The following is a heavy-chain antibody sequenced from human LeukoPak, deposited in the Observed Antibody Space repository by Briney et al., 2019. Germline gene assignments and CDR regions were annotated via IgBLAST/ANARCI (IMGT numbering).Heavy chain of an antibody. D-gene: IGHD6-19*01. CDR3: ATKQWLAPPPDS. V-gene: IGHV3-74*01. CDR1: GFTFSSYS. J-gene: IGHJ4*02. CDR2: INTDGTVT. Sequence: QPGGSLRLSCAASGFTFSSYSMNWVRQAPGKGLESVSRINTDGTVTTYADSVKGRFTVSRDNADNTIFLQMNSVRDEDTAVYYCATKQWLAPPPDSWGQGTPVTVSS.